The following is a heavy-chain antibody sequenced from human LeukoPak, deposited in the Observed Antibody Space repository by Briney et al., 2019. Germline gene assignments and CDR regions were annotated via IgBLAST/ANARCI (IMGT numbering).Heavy chain of an antibody. V-gene: IGHV3-23*01. J-gene: IGHJ4*02. D-gene: IGHD4-23*01. CDR1: GFIFSYYG. CDR2: ISDSGDAT. CDR3: AKERGHSKPFDY. Sequence: GGSLRLSCEVSGFIFSYYGMNWVRQTPGKGLEWVSAISDSGDATYYADSVTGRFTISRDNSKSTLYLQMNNLRAEDTALYYCAKERGHSKPFDYWGQGTLVTVSS.